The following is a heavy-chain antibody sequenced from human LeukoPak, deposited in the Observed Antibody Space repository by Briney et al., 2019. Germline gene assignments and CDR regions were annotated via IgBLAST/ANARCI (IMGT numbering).Heavy chain of an antibody. Sequence: ASVKVSCKASGGTFSSYAISWVRQAPGQGLEWMGGIIPIFGTANYAQKFQGRVTITTDESTSTAYMELSSLRSEDTAVYYCARGGSSSSNEVSDYYYYMDVWGKGTTVTVSS. CDR2: IIPIFGTA. J-gene: IGHJ6*03. D-gene: IGHD6-6*01. V-gene: IGHV1-69*05. CDR1: GGTFSSYA. CDR3: ARGGSSSSNEVSDYYYYMDV.